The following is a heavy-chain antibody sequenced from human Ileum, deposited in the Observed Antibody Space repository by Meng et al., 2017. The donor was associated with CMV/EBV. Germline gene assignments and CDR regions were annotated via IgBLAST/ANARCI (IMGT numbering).Heavy chain of an antibody. D-gene: IGHD3-3*01. Sequence: GVSLKISCAASGFNFNNYGMHWVRQVPGKGLEWVAFIRHDGSNQNYADSVKGRFTISRDNWKNTLYLEMNSLRAEDTALYYCAKRRTIFGVVIKDYLDSWGQGTLVTVSS. CDR2: IRHDGSNQ. CDR3: AKRRTIFGVVIKDYLDS. J-gene: IGHJ4*02. CDR1: GFNFNNYG. V-gene: IGHV3-30*02.